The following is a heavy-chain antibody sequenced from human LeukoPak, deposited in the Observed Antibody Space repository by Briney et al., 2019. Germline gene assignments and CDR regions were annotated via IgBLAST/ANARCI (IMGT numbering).Heavy chain of an antibody. CDR2: INHSGST. V-gene: IGHV4-34*01. J-gene: IGHJ3*02. CDR1: GGSFSGYY. Sequence: SETLSLTCAVYGGSFSGYYWSWIRQPPGKGLEWIGEINHSGSTNYNPSLKGRVTISVDTSKNQFSLKLSSVTAADTAVYYCARGPGIAAAGTGFDIWGQGTMVTVSS. D-gene: IGHD6-13*01. CDR3: ARGPGIAAAGTGFDI.